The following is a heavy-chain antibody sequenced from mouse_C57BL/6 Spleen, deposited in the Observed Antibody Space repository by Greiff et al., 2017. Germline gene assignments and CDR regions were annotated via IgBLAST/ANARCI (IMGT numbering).Heavy chain of an antibody. Sequence: QVHVKQSGAELAKPGASVKLSCKASGYTFTSYWMHWVKQRPGQGLEWIGYINPSSGYTKYNQKFKDKATLTADKSSSTAYMQLSSLTYEDSAVYYCAKHLTGTNYFDYGGQGTTLTVSS. CDR3: AKHLTGTNYFDY. J-gene: IGHJ2*01. CDR1: GYTFTSYW. D-gene: IGHD4-1*01. V-gene: IGHV1-7*01. CDR2: INPSSGYT.